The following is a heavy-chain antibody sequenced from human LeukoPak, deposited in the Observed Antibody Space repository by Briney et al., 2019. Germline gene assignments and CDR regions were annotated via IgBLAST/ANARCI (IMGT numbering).Heavy chain of an antibody. Sequence: GASVKVSCKASGYTFTSYGISWVRQAPGQGLEWMGWISAYNGNTNYAQKLQGRVTMTTDTSTSTAYMELRSLRSEDTAVYYCATARGIAAAPRGIDYWGQGTLVTVSS. V-gene: IGHV1-18*01. J-gene: IGHJ4*02. CDR2: ISAYNGNT. CDR3: ATARGIAAAPRGIDY. CDR1: GYTFTSYG. D-gene: IGHD6-13*01.